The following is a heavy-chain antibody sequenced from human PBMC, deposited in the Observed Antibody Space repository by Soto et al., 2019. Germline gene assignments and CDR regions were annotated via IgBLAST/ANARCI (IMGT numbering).Heavy chain of an antibody. Sequence: SETLSLTCAVSGGSISSGGSSWSWIRQPPGKGLEYIGYIHHSGSTYYSPSLKSRVTISVDRSTNHFFLNLTSVTAADTAVYYCATYRKFFQIWGQGTKVTLSS. CDR2: IHHSGST. J-gene: IGHJ3*02. CDR1: GGSISSGGSS. CDR3: ATYRKFFQI. V-gene: IGHV4-30-2*01.